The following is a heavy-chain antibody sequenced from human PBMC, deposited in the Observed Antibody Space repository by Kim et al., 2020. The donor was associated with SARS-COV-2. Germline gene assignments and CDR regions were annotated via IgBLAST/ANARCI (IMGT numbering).Heavy chain of an antibody. V-gene: IGHV1-69*13. CDR2: IIPIFGTA. CDR3: ARSTESTDWFDP. CDR1: GGTFSSYA. D-gene: IGHD1-1*01. Sequence: SVKVSCKASGGTFSSYAISWVRQAPGQGLEWMGGIIPIFGTANYAQKFQGRVTITADESTSTAYMELSSLRSEDTAVYYCARSTESTDWFDPWGQGTLVTVSS. J-gene: IGHJ5*02.